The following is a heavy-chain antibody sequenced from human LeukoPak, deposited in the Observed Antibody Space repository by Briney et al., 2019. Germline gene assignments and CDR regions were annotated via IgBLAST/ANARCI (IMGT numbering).Heavy chain of an antibody. V-gene: IGHV2-70*04. CDR3: ARQVAGRSFLFDY. Sequence: SGPTLLHPTQTLTLTCTFSGFSLGTSGMRVRWIRQPPAKALERLSRIDWDDDKFYSTSLKTRLTISKDTSKNQVVLTMTNMDPVDTATYYCARQVAGRSFLFDYWGQGTLVTVSS. J-gene: IGHJ4*02. CDR1: GFSLGTSGMR. D-gene: IGHD6-19*01. CDR2: IDWDDDK.